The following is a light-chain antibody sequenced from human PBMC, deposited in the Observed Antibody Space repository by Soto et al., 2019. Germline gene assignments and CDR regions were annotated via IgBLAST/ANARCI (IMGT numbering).Light chain of an antibody. Sequence: DIQMTQSPSSVSASVGDRVTITCRASQGVSTWLAWYKQKPGKAPNLMIYTASSLQSGVPSRFRGSGSGTDFTLTISRLEPEDFEVYYCQQYGSSPWTFGQGTKVDIK. CDR2: TAS. CDR1: QGVSTW. V-gene: IGKV1-12*01. CDR3: QQYGSSPWT. J-gene: IGKJ1*01.